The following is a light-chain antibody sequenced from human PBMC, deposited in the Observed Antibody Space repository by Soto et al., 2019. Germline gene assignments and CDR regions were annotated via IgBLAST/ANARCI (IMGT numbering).Light chain of an antibody. V-gene: IGKV1-5*03. J-gene: IGKJ1*01. CDR1: QSISEW. CDR2: KAS. Sequence: DIHMAQSPSTLSASLGDRVTITCRASQSISEWLAWYQQKPGKAPKLLIYKASFLQTGDPLRFSGSGSGTEFTLTISSLQPDDFATYDCQQYYSFWTFGQGTKVEIK. CDR3: QQYYSFWT.